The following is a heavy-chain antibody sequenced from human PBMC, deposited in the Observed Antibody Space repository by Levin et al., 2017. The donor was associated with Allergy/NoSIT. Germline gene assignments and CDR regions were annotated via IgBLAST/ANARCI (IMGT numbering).Heavy chain of an antibody. D-gene: IGHD1-26*01. CDR1: GGSISSYY. CDR3: ARAGSGSYATSFGY. V-gene: IGHV4-59*01. Sequence: PGGSLRLSCTVSGGSISSYYWSWIRQPPGKGLEWIGYIYYSGSTNYNPSLKSRVTISVDTSKNQFSLKLSSVTAADTAVYYCARAGSGSYATSFGYWGQGTLVTVSS. J-gene: IGHJ4*02. CDR2: IYYSGST.